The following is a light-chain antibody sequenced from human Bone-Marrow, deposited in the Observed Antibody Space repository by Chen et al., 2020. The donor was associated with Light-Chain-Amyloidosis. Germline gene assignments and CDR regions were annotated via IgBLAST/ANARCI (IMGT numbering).Light chain of an antibody. CDR1: DLPTKY. CDR2: RDT. CDR3: QSAHSSGTYGVI. V-gene: IGLV3-25*03. Sequence: SYELTQPPSVSVSPGQTARITCSGDDLPTKYAYWYQQKPGQAPVLVIHRDTEEPSGISERVSGSSTGTTATLTVSGVQAEDEADYRCQSAHSSGTYGVIFGGGTKLTVL. J-gene: IGLJ2*01.